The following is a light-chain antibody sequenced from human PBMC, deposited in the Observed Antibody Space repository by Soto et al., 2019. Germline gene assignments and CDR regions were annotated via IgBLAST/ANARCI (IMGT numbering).Light chain of an antibody. CDR2: AAS. V-gene: IGKV1-39*01. J-gene: IGKJ1*01. CDR1: QSISTY. CDR3: QRGEA. Sequence: DIQMTQSPSSLSASVGDRVTITCRASQSISTYLNWYQQKPGNAPKLLISAASNLQSGVPSRFSGSGSGTDFTLTITSLQPEDFATYYCQRGEAFGQGTKVEIK.